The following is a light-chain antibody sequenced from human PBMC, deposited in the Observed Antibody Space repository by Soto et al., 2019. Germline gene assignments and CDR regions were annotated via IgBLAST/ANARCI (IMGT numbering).Light chain of an antibody. CDR3: TSYTTSSTLSFV. J-gene: IGLJ1*01. CDR2: EVN. V-gene: IGLV2-14*01. CDR1: SSDVGGYEY. Sequence: QSVLTQPASVSGSPGQSITISCTGTSSDVGGYEYVSWYQHHPDKAPKLMIYEVNNRPSGVSNRFSGSKSGNSASLTISGLQAEDEADYFCTSYTTSSTLSFVFGTGTKLTVL.